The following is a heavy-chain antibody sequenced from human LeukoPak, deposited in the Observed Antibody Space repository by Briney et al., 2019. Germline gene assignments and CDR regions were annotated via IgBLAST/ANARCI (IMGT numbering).Heavy chain of an antibody. CDR2: I. Sequence: GGSLRLSCAASGFTFSSYSMNWVRQAPGKGLEWVSSIKGRFTISRDNAKNSLYLQMNSLRAEDTAVYYRARGGVVTDSSGYYYLGYWGQGTLVTVSS. D-gene: IGHD3-22*01. V-gene: IGHV3-21*01. CDR3: ARGGVVTDSSGYYYLGY. CDR1: GFTFSSYS. J-gene: IGHJ4*02.